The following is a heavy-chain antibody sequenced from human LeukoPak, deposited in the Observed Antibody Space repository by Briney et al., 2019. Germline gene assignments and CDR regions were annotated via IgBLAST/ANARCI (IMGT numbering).Heavy chain of an antibody. V-gene: IGHV1-46*01. J-gene: IGHJ4*02. D-gene: IGHD5-18*01. CDR2: INPSGGST. Sequence: ASVRVSCKASGYTFTNYYLHWVRQAPGQGLEWMGIINPSGGSTSYAQKFQGRVTMTRDMSTSTVYMELSSLRSEDTAVYYCARGDTGLTDCWGQGTLVTVSS. CDR1: GYTFTNYY. CDR3: ARGDTGLTDC.